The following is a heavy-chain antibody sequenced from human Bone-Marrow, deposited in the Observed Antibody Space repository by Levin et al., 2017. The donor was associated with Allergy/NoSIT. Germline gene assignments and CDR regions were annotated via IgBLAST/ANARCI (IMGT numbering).Heavy chain of an antibody. CDR2: IYPGDSDT. D-gene: IGHD2-15*01. Sequence: GESLKISCKGSGYSFTSYWIGWVRQMPGKGLEWMGIIYPGDSDTRYSPSFQGQVTISADKSISTAYLQWSSLKASDTAMYYCARPDCSGGSCYSSLVDYWGQGTLVTVSS. V-gene: IGHV5-51*01. J-gene: IGHJ4*02. CDR3: ARPDCSGGSCYSSLVDY. CDR1: GYSFTSYW.